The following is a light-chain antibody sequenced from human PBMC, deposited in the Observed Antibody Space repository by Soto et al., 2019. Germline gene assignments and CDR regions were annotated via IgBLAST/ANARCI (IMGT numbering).Light chain of an antibody. CDR1: QSVNIY. J-gene: IGKJ4*01. CDR3: QQYDDWLRLT. CDR2: GAS. V-gene: IGKV3D-15*01. Sequence: EIVMTQSPATLSVSPGERATLSCRASQSVNIYLAWYQQKPFQAPRLLLFGASSRATGITARFSGSGSGTEFNLTISSLQSKDFAVYFCQQYDDWLRLTFGGGTKVEIK.